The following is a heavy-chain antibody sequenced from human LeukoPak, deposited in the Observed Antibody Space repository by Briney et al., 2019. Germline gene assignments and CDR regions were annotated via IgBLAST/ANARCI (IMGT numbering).Heavy chain of an antibody. CDR3: ARDSVYYRGAFDI. CDR2: IRYDGSNK. J-gene: IGHJ3*02. D-gene: IGHD3-16*02. Sequence: GGSLRLSCAASGFTFSNFGIHWVRQAPGKGLEWVAFIRYDGSNKYYADSVKGRFTISRDNAKNSLYLQMNSLRAEDTAVYYCARDSVYYRGAFDIWGQGTMVTVSS. V-gene: IGHV3-30*02. CDR1: GFTFSNFG.